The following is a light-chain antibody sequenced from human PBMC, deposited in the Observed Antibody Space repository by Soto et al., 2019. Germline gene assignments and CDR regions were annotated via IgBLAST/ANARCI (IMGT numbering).Light chain of an antibody. J-gene: IGKJ4*01. Sequence: DIQMTQSPSSLSASLGVRVTITCQASQDIRKNLNWYQQKPGKAPKLLIYGVSNLETGVPSRFSGSGSGTDFTLTITSLQPEDISTYYCQQYDDLITFGGGTKVEIK. CDR2: GVS. CDR1: QDIRKN. CDR3: QQYDDLIT. V-gene: IGKV1-33*01.